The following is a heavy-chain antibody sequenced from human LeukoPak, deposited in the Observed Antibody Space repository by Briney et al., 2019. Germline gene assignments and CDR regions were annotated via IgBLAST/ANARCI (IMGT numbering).Heavy chain of an antibody. J-gene: IGHJ4*02. D-gene: IGHD3-9*01. V-gene: IGHV1-2*02. CDR2: INPNSGGT. Sequence: ASVKVSCKASGYTFTGYYMHWVRQAPGQGLEWMGWINPNSGGTNYAQKFQGRVTMTRDTSISTAYMELSRLRSDDTAVYYCARGGWILTGYYIMGGFDYWGQGTLVTVSS. CDR1: GYTFTGYY. CDR3: ARGGWILTGYYIMGGFDY.